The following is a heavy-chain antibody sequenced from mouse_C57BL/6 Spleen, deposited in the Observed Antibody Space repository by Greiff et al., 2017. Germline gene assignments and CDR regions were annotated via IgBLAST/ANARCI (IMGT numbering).Heavy chain of an antibody. CDR2: INPGSGGT. Sequence: QVHVKQSGAELVRPGTSVKVSCKASGYAFTNYLIEWVKQRPGQGLEWIGVINPGSGGTNYNEKFKGKARLTADKSSSTAYMQLSSLTSEDSAVYFCARFDGYYPYFDDWGQGTTLTVSS. D-gene: IGHD2-3*01. CDR1: GYAFTNYL. J-gene: IGHJ2*01. CDR3: ARFDGYYPYFDD. V-gene: IGHV1-54*01.